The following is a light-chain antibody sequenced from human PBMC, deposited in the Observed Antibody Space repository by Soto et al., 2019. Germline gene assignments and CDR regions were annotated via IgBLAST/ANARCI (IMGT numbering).Light chain of an antibody. Sequence: DIQMTQSPSSLSATVGDRFTITCRASQTIGNYLNWYQQKPGKAPKLLIYGTSTLQSGVPSGFSGSGSGTDFTLTISNLQPEDLATYYCQQSFRTPHTFGPGTKVDIK. V-gene: IGKV1-39*01. J-gene: IGKJ3*01. CDR1: QTIGNY. CDR3: QQSFRTPHT. CDR2: GTS.